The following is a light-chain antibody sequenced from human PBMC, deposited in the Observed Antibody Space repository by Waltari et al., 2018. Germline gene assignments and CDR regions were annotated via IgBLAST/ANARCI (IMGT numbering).Light chain of an antibody. J-gene: IGLJ1*01. Sequence: QSALTQPASVSGSPGQSITIPCTGTSSDVGAYAYVSWYQQYPGKAPQLVIHDVSSRPSGTSDRFSGSKSGNTASLIISGLQADDEADYYCSSYTASRHYVFGTGTKVTVL. CDR3: SSYTASRHYV. V-gene: IGLV2-14*03. CDR2: DVS. CDR1: SSDVGAYAY.